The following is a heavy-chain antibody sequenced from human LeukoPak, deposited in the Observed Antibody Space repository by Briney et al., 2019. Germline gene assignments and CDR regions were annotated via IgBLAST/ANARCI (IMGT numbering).Heavy chain of an antibody. D-gene: IGHD3-10*01. Sequence: GGSLRLSCAASGFTFSSYGMHWVRQAPGKGLEWVAFIRYDGSNKYYADSVKGRFTISRDNSKNTLYLQMNSLRAEDTAVYYCACQRITMVRGVIIRYYYYYMDVWGKGTTVTVSS. CDR3: ACQRITMVRGVIIRYYYYYMDV. CDR2: IRYDGSNK. V-gene: IGHV3-30*02. J-gene: IGHJ6*03. CDR1: GFTFSSYG.